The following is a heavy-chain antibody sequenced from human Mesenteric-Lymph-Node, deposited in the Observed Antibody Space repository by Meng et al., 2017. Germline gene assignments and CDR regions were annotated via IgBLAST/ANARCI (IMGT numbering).Heavy chain of an antibody. V-gene: IGHV1-18*04. D-gene: IGHD3-10*01. CDR1: GYTFTNHH. Sequence: ASVKVSCKASGYTFTNHHMHWVRQAPGQGLEWMGWISAYNGNTNYAQKLQGRVTMTTDTSTSTAYMELRSLRSDDTAVYYCARDLSYYGSGYFDYWGQGTLVTVSS. J-gene: IGHJ4*02. CDR3: ARDLSYYGSGYFDY. CDR2: ISAYNGNT.